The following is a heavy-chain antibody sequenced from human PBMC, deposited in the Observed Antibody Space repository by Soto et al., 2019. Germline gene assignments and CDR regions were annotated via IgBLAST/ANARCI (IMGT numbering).Heavy chain of an antibody. CDR3: ARGANWVDI. CDR1: GYTFTRSG. J-gene: IGHJ3*02. Sequence: ASVKVSCKASGYTFTRSGISWVRQAPGQGYEWMGIINPSGGSTTYAQKFQGRVTITRDTSASTAYMELSSLRSEDTAVYYCARGANWVDIWGQGTMVTVSS. CDR2: INPSGGST. V-gene: IGHV1-46*01. D-gene: IGHD7-27*01.